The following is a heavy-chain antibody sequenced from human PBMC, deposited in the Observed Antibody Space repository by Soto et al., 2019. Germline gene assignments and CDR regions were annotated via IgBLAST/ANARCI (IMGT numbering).Heavy chain of an antibody. Sequence: SETLSLTCAFYGGSFDDFYWSWVRQSRGKGLEWIGEISHDGGTNYSPSLASRISISADTSKNQFSLHLKSVTAADTGLYYCARGQLVWYGDLTPYYRDMDVWGQGTTVTVSS. CDR2: ISHDGGT. CDR3: ARGQLVWYGDLTPYYRDMDV. J-gene: IGHJ6*02. V-gene: IGHV4-34*01. D-gene: IGHD3-10*01. CDR1: GGSFDDFY.